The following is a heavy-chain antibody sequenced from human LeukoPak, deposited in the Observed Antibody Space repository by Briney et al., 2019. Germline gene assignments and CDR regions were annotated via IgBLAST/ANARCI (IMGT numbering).Heavy chain of an antibody. CDR3: ARRDGYNYGEVFFDY. CDR2: IKKDGSEN. V-gene: IGHV3-7*01. CDR1: GFTFSSYW. J-gene: IGHJ4*02. D-gene: IGHD5-24*01. Sequence: GGSLRLSCAASGFTFSSYWMSWVRQARGKGREWVANIKKDGSENYYVDSVKGRFPISRDNAKNYLYLQMNSLRAEDTAVYYCARRDGYNYGEVFFDYWGQGTLVTVSS.